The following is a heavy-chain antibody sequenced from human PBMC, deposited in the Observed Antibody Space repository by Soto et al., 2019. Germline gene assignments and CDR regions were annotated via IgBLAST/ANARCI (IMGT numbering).Heavy chain of an antibody. CDR3: SRAVRSGSYPYYYYGMDV. CDR2: ISSDGSST. J-gene: IGHJ6*02. Sequence: EVQVVESGGGLVQPGGSLRLSCAASGFTFSSYWMHWVRQAPGKGLVWVSRISSDGSSTSYADSVKGRFTISRDNAKNTLYLQMNSLRADDTAVYYCSRAVRSGSYPYYYYGMDVWVQGTTFTVYS. CDR1: GFTFSSYW. D-gene: IGHD3-10*01. V-gene: IGHV3-74*01.